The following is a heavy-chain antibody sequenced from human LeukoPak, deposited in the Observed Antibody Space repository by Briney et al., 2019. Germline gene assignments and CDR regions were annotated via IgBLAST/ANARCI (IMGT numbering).Heavy chain of an antibody. V-gene: IGHV3-23*01. CDR3: AREDKSYYYMDV. CDR1: GFTFSSYG. J-gene: IGHJ6*03. Sequence: PGGTLRLSCAASGFTFSSYGMSWVRQAPGKGLEWVSGISGSGGSTYYADSVKGRFTISRDNAKNSLYLQMNSLRVEDTAVYYCAREDKSYYYMDVWGKGTTVTVSS. CDR2: ISGSGGST.